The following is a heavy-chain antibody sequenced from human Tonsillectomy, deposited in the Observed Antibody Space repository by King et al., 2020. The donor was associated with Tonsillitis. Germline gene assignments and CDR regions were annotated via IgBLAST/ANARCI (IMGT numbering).Heavy chain of an antibody. D-gene: IGHD4-17*01. Sequence: QLVQSGGGVVQPGKSLRVSCTVSGFTFSSCGMHWVRQAPGKGLEWVAVISFDGSKKYYGGSVKGRFTISRDNSNKTLYLEMHSLRADDTAVYYCARDWGDYGDPLDYWGQGTLVTVSS. J-gene: IGHJ4*02. CDR1: GFTFSSCG. CDR3: ARDWGDYGDPLDY. V-gene: IGHV3-33*01. CDR2: ISFDGSKK.